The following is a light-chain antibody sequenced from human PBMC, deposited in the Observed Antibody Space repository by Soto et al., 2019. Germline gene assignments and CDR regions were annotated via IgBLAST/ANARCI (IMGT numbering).Light chain of an antibody. CDR3: QPYYVYPFP. J-gene: IGKJ4*02. CDR1: QDIRDG. Sequence: DIQMTQSPSSLSASVGDRVTITCRASQDIRDGLAWFQQKPGKAPKTLIFGASILESGVPSRLSGSGFGTDFTLTISNLQPEDFATYYCQPYYVYPFPFGGGTKVEI. V-gene: IGKV1-16*01. CDR2: GAS.